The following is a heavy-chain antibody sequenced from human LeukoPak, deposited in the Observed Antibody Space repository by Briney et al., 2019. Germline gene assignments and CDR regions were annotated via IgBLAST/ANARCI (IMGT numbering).Heavy chain of an antibody. Sequence: PSETLSLTCTVSGGSISSSDYYWGWIRQPPGKGLEWIGSIYYSGSTYYNPSLKSRVTISVDTSKNQFSLKLRSLTAADTAVYYCARLCQVTSCAKFDYWGQGIQVTVSS. CDR3: ARLCQVTSCAKFDY. D-gene: IGHD2-21*02. V-gene: IGHV4-39*01. CDR1: GGSISSSDYY. CDR2: IYYSGST. J-gene: IGHJ4*02.